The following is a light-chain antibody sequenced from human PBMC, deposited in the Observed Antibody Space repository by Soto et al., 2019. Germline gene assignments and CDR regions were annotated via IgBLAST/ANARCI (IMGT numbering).Light chain of an antibody. CDR2: YKSDSDK. CDR1: RGINVGTYR. J-gene: IGLJ2*01. V-gene: IGLV5-45*03. Sequence: QLVLTQPSSLSASPGASASLTCTLRRGINVGTYRKYWYQQKPGSPPQYLLRYKSDSDKQQGSGVPSRFSGSNDASANAGILLISALQSEDEADYYCMIWHNSAVVFGGGTKLTVL. CDR3: MIWHNSAVV.